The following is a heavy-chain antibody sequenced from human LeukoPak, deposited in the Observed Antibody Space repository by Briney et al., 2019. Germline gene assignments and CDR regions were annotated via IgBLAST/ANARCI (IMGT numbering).Heavy chain of an antibody. V-gene: IGHV3-30*04. CDR1: GFTFSSYA. Sequence: GRSLRLSCAASGFTFSSYAMHWVRQVPGKGLEWVAVISYDGSNKYYADSVKGRFTTSRDNSKNTLYLQMNSLRAEDTAVYYCARASPNYDILTGYYGYWGQGTLVTVSS. CDR3: ARASPNYDILTGYYGY. CDR2: ISYDGSNK. D-gene: IGHD3-9*01. J-gene: IGHJ4*02.